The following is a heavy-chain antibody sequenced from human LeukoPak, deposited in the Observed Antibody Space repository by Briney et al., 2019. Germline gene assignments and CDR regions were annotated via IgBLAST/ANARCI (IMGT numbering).Heavy chain of an antibody. CDR1: GGSMSSYH. Sequence: SETPSLTCSVSGGSMSSYHWSWIRQPPGKGLEWIGYIYYSGSANYNPSLKSRVSISVDTSKNQFSLKVGSVTAADTAVYYCARRGTGWYNFDPWGQGTLVTVSS. J-gene: IGHJ5*02. CDR3: ARRGTGWYNFDP. CDR2: IYYSGSA. D-gene: IGHD6-19*01. V-gene: IGHV4-59*08.